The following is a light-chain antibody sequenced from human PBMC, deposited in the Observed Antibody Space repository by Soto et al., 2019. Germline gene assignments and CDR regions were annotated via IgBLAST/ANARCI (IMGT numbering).Light chain of an antibody. CDR3: QQYHNWPWT. Sequence: IVLTQSPATLSLSPGERATLSCRASQSISSYLAWYQQKPGQAPRLLIHSASTRATGIPARFSGSGSGTEFTLTISSLQSEDFAVYYCQQYHNWPWTFGQGTK. CDR1: QSISSY. V-gene: IGKV3-15*01. J-gene: IGKJ1*01. CDR2: SAS.